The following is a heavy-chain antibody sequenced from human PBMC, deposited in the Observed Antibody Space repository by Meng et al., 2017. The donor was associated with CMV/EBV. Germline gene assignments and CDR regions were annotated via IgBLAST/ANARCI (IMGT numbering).Heavy chain of an antibody. CDR2: ISAYNGNT. D-gene: IGHD3-22*01. J-gene: IGHJ4*02. CDR1: GYTFTSYG. Sequence: ASVKVSCKASGYTFTSYGISWVRQAPGQGLEWMGWISAYNGNTNYAQKLQGRVTMTTDTSTSTAYMELRSLRSDDTAVYYCARETYYYDSSGYYYSNWGQGTLVTVSS. CDR3: ARETYYYDSSGYYYSN. V-gene: IGHV1-18*01.